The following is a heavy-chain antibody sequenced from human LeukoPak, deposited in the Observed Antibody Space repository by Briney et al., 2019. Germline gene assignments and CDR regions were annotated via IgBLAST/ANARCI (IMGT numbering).Heavy chain of an antibody. D-gene: IGHD5-18*01. V-gene: IGHV4-30-4*08. J-gene: IGHJ4*02. Sequence: PSQTLSLTCTVSGGSISSGDYYWSWIRQPPGKGLEWVGYTYYSGSTYYNPSLKSRVTISVDTSKNQFSLKLSSVTAAGTAVYYCARDRILGGYRLYFDYWGQGTLVTVSS. CDR3: ARDRILGGYRLYFDY. CDR1: GGSISSGDYY. CDR2: TYYSGST.